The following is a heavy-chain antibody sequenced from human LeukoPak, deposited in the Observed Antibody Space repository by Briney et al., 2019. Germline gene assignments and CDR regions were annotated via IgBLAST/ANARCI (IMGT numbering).Heavy chain of an antibody. CDR2: ISGDGGST. J-gene: IGHJ6*02. V-gene: IGHV3-43*02. CDR1: GFTFDDYA. CDR3: AKEGLIRGVNSYYYYGMDV. Sequence: GGSLRLSCAASGFTFDDYAMHWVRQAPGKGLEWVSLISGDGGSTYYADSVKGRFTISRDNSKNSLYLQMNSLRTEDTALYYCAKEGLIRGVNSYYYYGMDVWGQGTTVTVSS. D-gene: IGHD3-10*01.